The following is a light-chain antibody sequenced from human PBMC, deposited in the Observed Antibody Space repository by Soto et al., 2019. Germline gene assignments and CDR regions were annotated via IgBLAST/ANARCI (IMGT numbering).Light chain of an antibody. CDR1: QSVSSSY. V-gene: IGKV3-20*01. Sequence: TQSPSTLSASVGDRVTITCRASQSVSSSYLAWYQQKPGQAPRLLIFDASRRATGIPDRFRGSGSGTDFTLTINRLEPDDFAVYYCHQYGSSVYTFGQGTKLEIK. CDR3: HQYGSSVYT. CDR2: DAS. J-gene: IGKJ2*01.